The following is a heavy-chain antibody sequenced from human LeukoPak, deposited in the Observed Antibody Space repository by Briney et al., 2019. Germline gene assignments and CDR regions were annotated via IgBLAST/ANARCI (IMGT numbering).Heavy chain of an antibody. CDR2: VNPNTGAT. CDR1: GYTFTAYY. V-gene: IGHV1-2*02. Sequence: GASVKVSCKASGYTFTAYYIHWLRQAPGQGLEWMGWVNPNTGATMYAQKFQGRVTMTRDTSISTAYIDVSRRLSDDTAGYYCARADELGDHHIDSWGQGTLVTVSS. CDR3: ARADELGDHHIDS. J-gene: IGHJ4*02. D-gene: IGHD2-21*02.